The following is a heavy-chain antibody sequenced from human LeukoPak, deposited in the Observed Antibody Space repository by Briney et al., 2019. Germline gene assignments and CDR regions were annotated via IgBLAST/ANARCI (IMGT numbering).Heavy chain of an antibody. CDR2: IKQDGSEK. CDR3: ARFDPNSGTYKDFDY. V-gene: IGHV3-7*01. CDR1: GFTFSNYW. Sequence: GGSLRLSCAASGFTFSNYWMSWVRQAPGKGLEWVANIKQDGSEKSYVDSVKGRFTISRDNAKNSLYLQMSSLRAEDTALYYCARFDPNSGTYKDFDYWGQGTLVTVSS. J-gene: IGHJ4*02. D-gene: IGHD1-26*01.